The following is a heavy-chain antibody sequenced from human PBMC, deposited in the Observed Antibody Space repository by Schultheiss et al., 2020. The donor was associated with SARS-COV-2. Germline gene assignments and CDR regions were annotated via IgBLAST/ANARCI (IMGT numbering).Heavy chain of an antibody. J-gene: IGHJ4*02. V-gene: IGHV3-30*01. CDR1: GFTFSSYA. CDR2: ISYDGSNK. Sequence: GGSLRLSCAASGFTFSSYAMHWVRQAPGKGLEWVAVISYDGSNKYYADSVKGRFTISRDNSKNTLYLQMNSLRAEDTAVYYCARDPNYDFWSGYYPMDYWGQGTLVTVSS. CDR3: ARDPNYDFWSGYYPMDY. D-gene: IGHD3-3*01.